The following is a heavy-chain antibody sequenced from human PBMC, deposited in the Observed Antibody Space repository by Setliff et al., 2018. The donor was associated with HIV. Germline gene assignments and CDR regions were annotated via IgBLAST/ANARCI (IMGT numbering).Heavy chain of an antibody. J-gene: IGHJ6*02. Sequence: PSETLSLTCTVSGGSISSSSYYWGWIRQSPGKGLEWIGSFYHSGSTHYNPSLKSRVTISVGTSTNQLSLKLISVTAADTAVYYCARRGVPAARNYYYYAMDVWGQGTTVTVSS. CDR1: GGSISSSSYY. CDR3: ARRGVPAARNYYYYAMDV. V-gene: IGHV4-39*01. D-gene: IGHD2-2*01. CDR2: FYHSGST.